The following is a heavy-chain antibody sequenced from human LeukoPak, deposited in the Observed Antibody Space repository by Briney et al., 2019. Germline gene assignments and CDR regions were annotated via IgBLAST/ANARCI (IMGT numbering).Heavy chain of an antibody. D-gene: IGHD3-22*01. CDR3: ARARRYYDSSGYYNGFYYYMDV. Sequence: SVKVSCKASGYTFTSYAISWVRQAPGQGLEWMGGIIPIFGTANNAQKFQGRVTITADESTSTAYMELSSLRSEDTAVYYCARARRYYDSSGYYNGFYYYMDVWGKGTTVTISS. J-gene: IGHJ6*03. CDR2: IIPIFGTA. V-gene: IGHV1-69*13. CDR1: GYTFTSYA.